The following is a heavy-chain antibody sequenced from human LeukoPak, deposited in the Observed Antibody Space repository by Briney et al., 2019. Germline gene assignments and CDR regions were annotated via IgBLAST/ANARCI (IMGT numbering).Heavy chain of an antibody. Sequence: PGGSLRLSCTASGFTFGDYAMSWVRQAPGKGLEWVGFIRSKAYGGTTEYAASVKGRFTISRDDSKSIAYLQMNSLKTEDTAVYYCTSAVLRYFDWLLLVRGLRKYYYYYMDVWGKGTTVTISS. CDR1: GFTFGDYA. CDR3: TSAVLRYFDWLLLVRGLRKYYYYYMDV. J-gene: IGHJ6*03. D-gene: IGHD3-9*01. V-gene: IGHV3-49*04. CDR2: IRSKAYGGTT.